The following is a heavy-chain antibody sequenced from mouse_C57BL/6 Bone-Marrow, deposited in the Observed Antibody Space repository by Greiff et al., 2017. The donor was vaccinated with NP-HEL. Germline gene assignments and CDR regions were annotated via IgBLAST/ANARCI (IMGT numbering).Heavy chain of an antibody. V-gene: IGHV2-2*01. CDR2: IWSGGST. D-gene: IGHD1-1*01. CDR3: ARSYYGSRDWYFDV. J-gene: IGHJ1*03. Sequence: VQLQQSGPGLVQPSQSLSITCTVSGFSLTSYGVHWVRQSPGKGLEWLGVIWSGGSTDYNAAFISRLSISKDNSKSQVFFKMNSLQADDTAIYYCARSYYGSRDWYFDVWGTGTTVTVSS. CDR1: GFSLTSYG.